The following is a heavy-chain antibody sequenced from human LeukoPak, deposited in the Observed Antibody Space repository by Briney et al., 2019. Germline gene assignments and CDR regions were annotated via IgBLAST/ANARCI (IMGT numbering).Heavy chain of an antibody. CDR2: VYYIGST. V-gene: IGHV4-39*07. D-gene: IGHD3-22*01. Sequence: SETLSLTCTVSGDSISRSSDYWGWIRQPPGKGPEWIGSVYYIGSTFYNPSLKSRLTISIDTSKNQFSLKLRSVTAADTAVYYCARVYHPLSYYYDSSGYYEDAFDIWGQGTMVTVSS. CDR1: GDSISRSSDY. CDR3: ARVYHPLSYYYDSSGYYEDAFDI. J-gene: IGHJ3*02.